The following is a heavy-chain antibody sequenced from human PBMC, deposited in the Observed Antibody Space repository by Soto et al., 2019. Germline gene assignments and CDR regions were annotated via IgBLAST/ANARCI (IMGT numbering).Heavy chain of an antibody. V-gene: IGHV3-53*01. J-gene: IGHJ4*02. CDR1: GFTVSSNY. CDR3: AIHSGWYVGFDY. CDR2: IYSGGST. Sequence: GGSLRLSCAASGFTVSSNYMSCVRQAPGKGLVWVSVIYSGGSTYYADSEKGRFTISRDNSKNTLYLQMNSLRAEDTAVYYCAIHSGWYVGFDYWGQGTLGTVSS. D-gene: IGHD6-19*01.